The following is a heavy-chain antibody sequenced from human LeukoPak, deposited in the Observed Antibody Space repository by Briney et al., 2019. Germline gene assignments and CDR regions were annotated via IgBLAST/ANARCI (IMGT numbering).Heavy chain of an antibody. CDR3: TRDQDAGYALGY. J-gene: IGHJ4*02. CDR1: GFRLNDYY. Sequence: KAGGSLRLSCAASGFRLNDYYMSWIRQAPGKGLEWISYITSSGSTYYSDSVKGRFTISRDAASKSLYLQMSSLRAEDTAVYFCTRDQDAGYALGYWGQGTLVTVSS. CDR2: ITSSGST. D-gene: IGHD5-12*01. V-gene: IGHV3-11*01.